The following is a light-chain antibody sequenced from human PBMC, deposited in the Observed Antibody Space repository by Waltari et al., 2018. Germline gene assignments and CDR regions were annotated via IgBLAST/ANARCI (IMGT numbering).Light chain of an antibody. CDR1: SRDLGGYSF. Sequence: QSALTQPASVSASPGQSLTLSCTRSSRDLGGYSFVLWYQPHPGKAPKLMIHDVSHRPSGVSSRFSSTKSGNTASLTISGLQPEDEADYYCSSYTSIIPTFLFGTGTKVTVL. CDR2: DVS. CDR3: SSYTSIIPTFL. J-gene: IGLJ1*01. V-gene: IGLV2-14*01.